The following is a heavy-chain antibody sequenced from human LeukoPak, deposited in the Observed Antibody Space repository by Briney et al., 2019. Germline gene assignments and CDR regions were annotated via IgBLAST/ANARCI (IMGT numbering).Heavy chain of an antibody. V-gene: IGHV1-69*04. CDR1: GGTFSSYA. CDR2: IIPILGIA. J-gene: IGHJ4*02. D-gene: IGHD3-10*01. CDR3: AITYYYGSGSYGGDY. Sequence: GASVKVPCKASGGTFSSYAISWVRQAPGQGLEWMGRIIPILGIANYAQKFQGRVTITADKSTSTAYMELSSLRSEDTGVYYCAITYYYGSGSYGGDYWGQGTLVTVSS.